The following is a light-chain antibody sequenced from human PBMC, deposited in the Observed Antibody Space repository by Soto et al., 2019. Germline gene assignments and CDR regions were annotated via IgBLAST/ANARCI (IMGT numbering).Light chain of an antibody. CDR2: EVT. CDR1: SSDVGGYNY. J-gene: IGLJ2*01. V-gene: IGLV2-8*01. Sequence: QSALTQPPSTSGSLGQSVTISCTGTSSDVGGYNYVSWHQQHPGKAPKVMIYEVTKRPPGVPDRFSGSKSGNTASLTVSRLQAEDEADYYCSSFAGGGNPVLLGGGTKVTVL. CDR3: SSFAGGGNPVL.